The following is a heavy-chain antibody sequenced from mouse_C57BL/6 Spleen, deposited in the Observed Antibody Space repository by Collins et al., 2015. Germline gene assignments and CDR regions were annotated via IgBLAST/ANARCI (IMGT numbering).Heavy chain of an antibody. Sequence: EYMGDIWWDDNKYYNPSLKSRLTISKDTSSNQVFLKITSVDTADTATYYCARSYGYDENYYAMDYWGQGTSVTVSS. V-gene: IGHV8-5*01. D-gene: IGHD2-2*01. J-gene: IGHJ4*01. CDR2: IWWDDNK. CDR3: ARSYGYDENYYAMDY.